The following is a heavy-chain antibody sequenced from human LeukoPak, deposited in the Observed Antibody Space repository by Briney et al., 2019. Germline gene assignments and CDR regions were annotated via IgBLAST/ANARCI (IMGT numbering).Heavy chain of an antibody. D-gene: IGHD5-24*01. J-gene: IGHJ4*02. CDR1: GGSCDDSY. CDR3: ARGRDRSKAGDH. V-gene: IGHV4-34*01. CDR2: IHPYGIF. Sequence: SGTLSLTCAVYGGSCDDSYCSWIRQPPGKGLEWIGEIHPYGIFYYNSSLMSRVTISIDTSKSQFSLRLTSVTAADTAFYYCARGRDRSKAGDHWGQGSLVTVSS.